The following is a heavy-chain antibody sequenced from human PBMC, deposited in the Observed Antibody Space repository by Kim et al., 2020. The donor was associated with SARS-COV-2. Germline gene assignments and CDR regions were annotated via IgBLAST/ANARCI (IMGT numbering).Heavy chain of an antibody. J-gene: IGHJ4*02. CDR3: AKTGEFDY. CDR2: IYTSGST. V-gene: IGHV4-61*02. CDR1: GGSIGSGNYH. D-gene: IGHD7-27*01. Sequence: SETLSLTCTVSGGSIGSGNYHWSWVRQPAGKGLEWIGRIYTSGSTNYNLSLKSRVTISLDTSKNQISLKMTSVTAADTAMYYCAKTGEFDYWGQGTLVTVSS.